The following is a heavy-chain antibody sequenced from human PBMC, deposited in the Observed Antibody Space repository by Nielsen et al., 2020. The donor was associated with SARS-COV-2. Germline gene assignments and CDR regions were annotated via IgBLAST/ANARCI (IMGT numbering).Heavy chain of an antibody. CDR3: ARDYRDSSGYNDDAFDI. Sequence: SETLSLTCTVSGGSISSYYWSWIRQPPGKGLEWIGYIYYSGSTNYNPSLKSRVTISVDTSKNQFSLKLSSVTAADTAVYYCARDYRDSSGYNDDAFDIWGQGTMVTVSS. J-gene: IGHJ3*02. V-gene: IGHV4-59*12. CDR1: GGSISSYY. D-gene: IGHD3-22*01. CDR2: IYYSGST.